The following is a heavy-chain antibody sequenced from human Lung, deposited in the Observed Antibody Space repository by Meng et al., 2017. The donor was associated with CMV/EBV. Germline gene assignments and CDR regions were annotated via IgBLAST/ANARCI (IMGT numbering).Heavy chain of an antibody. CDR2: IYNVGNT. J-gene: IGHJ3*02. D-gene: IGHD2-15*01. CDR1: GFTVSSHY. Sequence: GESXKISXAASGFTVSSHYMSWVRQAPGQGLEWVSVIYNVGNTYYADSVKGRFTVSRDNSKNTLYLQMNTLRPEDTAVYYCANGHCSGAICSGAFDIWGQGTMVTVSS. CDR3: ANGHCSGAICSGAFDI. V-gene: IGHV3-53*01.